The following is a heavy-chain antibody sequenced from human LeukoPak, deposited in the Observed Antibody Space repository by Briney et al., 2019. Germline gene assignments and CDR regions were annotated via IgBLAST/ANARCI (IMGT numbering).Heavy chain of an antibody. CDR2: INPGGGST. J-gene: IGHJ4*02. D-gene: IGHD1-26*01. V-gene: IGHV1-46*01. CDR1: GYTFTSYY. CDR3: ARDAALVGATSPHDY. Sequence: ASVKVSCKASGYTFTSYYMHWVRQAPGQGLEWMGIINPGGGSTSYAQKFQGRVTMTRDTSTSTVYMELSSLRSEDTAVYYCARDAALVGATSPHDYWGQGTLVTVSS.